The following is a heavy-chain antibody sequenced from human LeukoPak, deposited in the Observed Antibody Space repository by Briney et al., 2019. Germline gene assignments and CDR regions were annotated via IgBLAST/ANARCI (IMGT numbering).Heavy chain of an antibody. D-gene: IGHD3-22*01. Sequence: GGSLRLSCAASGFTFSSYAMHWVRQAPGKGLEYVSAISSNGGSTYYANSVKGRFTISRDNSKNTLYLQMGSLRAEDMAVYYCATYYYDSSGLDYWGQGTLVTVSS. CDR1: GFTFSSYA. CDR2: ISSNGGST. J-gene: IGHJ4*02. CDR3: ATYYYDSSGLDY. V-gene: IGHV3-64*01.